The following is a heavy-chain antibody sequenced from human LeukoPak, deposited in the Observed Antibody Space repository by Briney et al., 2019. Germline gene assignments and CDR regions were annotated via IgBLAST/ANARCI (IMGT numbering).Heavy chain of an antibody. CDR2: IISIGRTI. D-gene: IGHD3-3*01. CDR1: GFSSSDYY. CDR3: AKDLGGRFLEWLLNYYYYYGMDV. J-gene: IGHJ6*02. Sequence: PGGCLRLSCVPSGFSSSDYYMCCIRPAPGERRGWVSYIISIGRTIYYADSVKGRFTISRDNAKNSLYLQMNSLRAEDTAVYYCAKDLGGRFLEWLLNYYYYYGMDVWGQGTTVTVSS. V-gene: IGHV3-11*04.